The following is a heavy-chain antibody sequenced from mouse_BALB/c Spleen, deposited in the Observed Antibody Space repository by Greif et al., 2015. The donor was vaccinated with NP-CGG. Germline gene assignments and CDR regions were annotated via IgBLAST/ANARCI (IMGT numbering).Heavy chain of an antibody. CDR3: NAFITTVVAKAH. CDR1: GFNIKDYY. J-gene: IGHJ3*01. V-gene: IGHV14-4*02. CDR2: IDPENGDT. D-gene: IGHD1-1*01. Sequence: EVQRVESGAELVRSGASVKLSCTASGFNIKDYYMHWVKQRPEQGLEWIGWIDPENGDTEYAPKFQGKATMTADTSSNTAYLQLSSLTSEDTAVYYCNAFITTVVAKAHWGQGTLVTVSA.